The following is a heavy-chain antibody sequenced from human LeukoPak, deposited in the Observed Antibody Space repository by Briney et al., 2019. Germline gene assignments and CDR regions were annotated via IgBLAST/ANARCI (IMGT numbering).Heavy chain of an antibody. CDR2: IYTSGST. D-gene: IGHD4-23*01. CDR3: AREDSGNSDDSLDI. Sequence: PSETLSLTCTVSGGSISSYYWSWIRQPAGKGLEWIGRIYTSGSTNYNPSLKSRVTISLHTSNNQFSLKLRSVTTADTAVYYCAREDSGNSDDSLDIWGQGTMVTVSS. CDR1: GGSISSYY. J-gene: IGHJ3*02. V-gene: IGHV4-4*07.